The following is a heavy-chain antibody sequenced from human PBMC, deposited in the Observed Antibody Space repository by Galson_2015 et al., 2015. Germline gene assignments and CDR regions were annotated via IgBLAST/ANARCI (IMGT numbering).Heavy chain of an antibody. V-gene: IGHV3-15*01. CDR1: GFTFSNAW. CDR3: TTDFPHYYYSGMDV. J-gene: IGHJ6*02. Sequence: SLRLSCAASGFTFSNAWMSWVRQTPGKGLEWVGRIKSKTDGGTTDYAAPVKGRFTISRDDSKNTLYLQMNSLKTEDTAVYYCTTDFPHYYYSGMDVWGQGTTVTFSS. CDR2: IKSKTDGGTT.